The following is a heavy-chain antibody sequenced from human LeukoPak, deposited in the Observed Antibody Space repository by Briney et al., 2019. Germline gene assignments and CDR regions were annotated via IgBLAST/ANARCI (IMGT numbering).Heavy chain of an antibody. V-gene: IGHV3-74*01. D-gene: IGHD3-22*01. CDR2: INSDGSST. J-gene: IGHJ3*02. CDR3: ARNSSAYYGGDDAFDI. Sequence: PGGSLRLSCAASGFTFSTYWMHWVRQGPGKGLVWVSRINSDGSSTNYADSVKGRFTISRDNAKNTLYLQMNSLRAEGTAVYYCARNSSAYYGGDDAFDIWGQGTMVTVSS. CDR1: GFTFSTYW.